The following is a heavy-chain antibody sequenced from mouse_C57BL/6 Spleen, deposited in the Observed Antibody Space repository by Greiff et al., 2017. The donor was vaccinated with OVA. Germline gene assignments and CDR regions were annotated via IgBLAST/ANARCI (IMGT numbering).Heavy chain of an antibody. D-gene: IGHD1-1*01. CDR3: AMITTVVAQGYYFDY. CDR1: GYSFTDYN. Sequence: EVKLQESGPELVKPGASVKISCKASGYSFTDYNMNWVKQSNGKSLEWIGVINPNYGTTSYNQKFKGKATLTVDQSSSTAYMQLNSLTSEDSAVYYCAMITTVVAQGYYFDYWGQGTTLTVSS. J-gene: IGHJ2*01. CDR2: INPNYGTT. V-gene: IGHV1-39*01.